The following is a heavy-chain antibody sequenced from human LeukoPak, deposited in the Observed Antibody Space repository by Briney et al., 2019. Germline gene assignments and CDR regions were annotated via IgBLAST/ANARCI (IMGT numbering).Heavy chain of an antibody. CDR1: GGSISSGGYA. D-gene: IGHD5-18*01. Sequence: SETLSLTCAVSGGSISSGGYAWSWVRQPPGKGLEWIGYIYYSGSTYYNPSLKSRVTISVDTYKNQFSLKLSSVTAADTAVYYCARAGYSYGLGAFDIWGQGTMVTVSS. CDR2: IYYSGST. CDR3: ARAGYSYGLGAFDI. V-gene: IGHV4-30-4*07. J-gene: IGHJ3*02.